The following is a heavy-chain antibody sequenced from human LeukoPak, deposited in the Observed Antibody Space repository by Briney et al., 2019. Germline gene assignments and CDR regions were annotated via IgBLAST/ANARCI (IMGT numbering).Heavy chain of an antibody. D-gene: IGHD3/OR15-3a*01. CDR3: ARQTGSGLFILP. CDR2: IYYTGNT. CDR1: GYSISSGFY. V-gene: IGHV4-38-2*02. Sequence: SETLSLTCTVSGYSISSGFYWGWIRQPPGKGLEWIGSIYYTGNTYYNASLKSQVSISIDTSKNQFSLKLTSVTAADTAVYYCARQTGSGLFILPGGQGTLVTVSS. J-gene: IGHJ4*02.